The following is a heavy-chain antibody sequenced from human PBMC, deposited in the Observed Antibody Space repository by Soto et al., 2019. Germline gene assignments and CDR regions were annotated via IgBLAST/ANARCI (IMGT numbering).Heavy chain of an antibody. V-gene: IGHV4-31*03. CDR1: GGSISNGGYY. Sequence: QVQLQESGPGLVKPSQTLSLTCTVSGGSISNGGYYWSWIRQHPGMGLEWIGYIYYSGSTYYNPSLKSRVTIAVATSKNQFSLKLRYVTAADTAVYYCARDGQWYYDRSGYYWGYFDYWGQGNLVTVSS. CDR2: IYYSGST. D-gene: IGHD3-22*01. CDR3: ARDGQWYYDRSGYYWGYFDY. J-gene: IGHJ4*02.